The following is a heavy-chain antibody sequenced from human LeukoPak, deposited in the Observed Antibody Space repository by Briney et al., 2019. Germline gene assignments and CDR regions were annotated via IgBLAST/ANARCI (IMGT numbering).Heavy chain of an antibody. CDR2: IYSTGST. J-gene: IGHJ5*02. V-gene: IGHV4-59*01. D-gene: IGHD5-18*01. Sequence: SETLSLTCTVSGGSITHYYWSWIRQPPGKGLEWIGYIYSTGSTNYNPSLKGRITLSVDTSKNQFSLTLTSVTAADTAVYYCARTAPFDPWGQGTLVTVSS. CDR1: GGSITHYY. CDR3: ARTAPFDP.